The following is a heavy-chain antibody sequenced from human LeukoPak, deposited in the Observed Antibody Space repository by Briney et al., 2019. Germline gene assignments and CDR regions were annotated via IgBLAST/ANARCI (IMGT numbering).Heavy chain of an antibody. J-gene: IGHJ4*02. CDR3: AKDPRYNWKPYTSFDY. Sequence: PGGSLRLSCAASGFTFSSYWMSWVRQAPGKGLEWVANIKQDGSEKYYVDSVKGRFTISRDNSKNTLYLQMNSLRAEDTAVYYCAKDPRYNWKPYTSFDYWGQGTLVTVSS. D-gene: IGHD1-20*01. V-gene: IGHV3-7*03. CDR2: IKQDGSEK. CDR1: GFTFSSYW.